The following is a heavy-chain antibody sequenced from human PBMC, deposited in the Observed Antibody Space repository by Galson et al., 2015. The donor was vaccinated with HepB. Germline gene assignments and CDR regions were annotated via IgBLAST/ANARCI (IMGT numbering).Heavy chain of an antibody. D-gene: IGHD6-19*01. Sequence: SLRLSCAASGFIFSDSYMSWMRQAPGKGLEWISYISSSGSTTYYADSVKGRFTISRDNAKNSLYLQMNSLRVEDTAVYYCARAGASSGWYDLWGQGTLVAVSS. CDR3: ARAGASSGWYDL. CDR2: ISSSGSTT. V-gene: IGHV3-11*01. CDR1: GFIFSDSY. J-gene: IGHJ5*02.